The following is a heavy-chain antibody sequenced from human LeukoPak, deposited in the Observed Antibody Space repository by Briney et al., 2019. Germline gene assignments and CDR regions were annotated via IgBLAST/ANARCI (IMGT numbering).Heavy chain of an antibody. CDR3: ARVQRPASVLLRYCGWLPLSGGYFDY. Sequence: SETLSLTCNVSGGYISSNYWRWIRQPPGKGLEWIGYIYYSGSTNYNPSLKSRVTISVDTSKYQFSLKLSFVTAADTAVYYGARVQRPASVLLRYCGWLPLSGGYFDYWGQGTLVTVSS. CDR1: GGYISSNY. J-gene: IGHJ4*02. V-gene: IGHV4-59*01. D-gene: IGHD3-9*01. CDR2: IYYSGST.